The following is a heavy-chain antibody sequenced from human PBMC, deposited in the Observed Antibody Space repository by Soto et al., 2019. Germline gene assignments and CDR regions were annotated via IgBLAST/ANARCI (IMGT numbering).Heavy chain of an antibody. CDR3: ARLITLKYYFDY. V-gene: IGHV4-39*01. CDR2: IYYSGST. D-gene: IGHD1-20*01. Sequence: PSETLSLTCTFSGGSIISSSYYWGWIRQPPGKGLEWIGSIYYSGSTYYNPSLKSRVTISVDTSKNQFSLKLSSVTAADTAVYYCARLITLKYYFDYWGQGTLVTVSS. CDR1: GGSIISSSYY. J-gene: IGHJ4*02.